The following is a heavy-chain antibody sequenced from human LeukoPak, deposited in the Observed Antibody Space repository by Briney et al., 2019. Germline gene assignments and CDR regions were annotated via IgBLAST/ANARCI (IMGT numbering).Heavy chain of an antibody. J-gene: IGHJ4*02. CDR1: GFTFSSHA. D-gene: IGHD6-19*01. V-gene: IGHV3-64D*06. CDR2: ISSNGGTT. CDR3: VKAVLGQWLASDY. Sequence: PGGSLRLSCSASGFTFSSHAMHWVRQAPGKGLEDVSAISSNGGTTYYADSVKGKFTISRDNSKSTLYLQMSSLRAEDTAVYYCVKAVLGQWLASDYWGQGTLVTVSS.